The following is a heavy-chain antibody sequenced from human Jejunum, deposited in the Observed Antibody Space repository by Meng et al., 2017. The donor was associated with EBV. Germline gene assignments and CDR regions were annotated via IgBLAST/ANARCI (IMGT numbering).Heavy chain of an antibody. Sequence: QITLRESGPALVELXXXXPLXXPXXGFSLTTRPVGVGWIRQPPGEALEWLALIYWDDDKRYSPSLRSRLTVDKDTSKNQVVLTMTNMDPMDTATYYCAHRRDYDGAWNEGCFDYWGQGILVTVPS. CDR3: AHRRDYDGAWNEGCFDY. CDR2: IYWDDDK. D-gene: IGHD1-1*01. J-gene: IGHJ4*02. CDR1: GFSLTTRPVG. V-gene: IGHV2-5*02.